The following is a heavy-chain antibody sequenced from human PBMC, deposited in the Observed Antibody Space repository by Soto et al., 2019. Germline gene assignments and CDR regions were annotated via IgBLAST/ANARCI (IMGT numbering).Heavy chain of an antibody. CDR1: GYSFTSYW. J-gene: IGHJ6*02. CDR2: IYPGDSDT. Sequence: PGESLKISCKGSGYSFTSYWIGWVRQMPGKGLEWMGIIYPGDSDTRYSPSFQGQVTISADKSISTAYLQWSSLKASDTAMYYCATVDTAMVGRSYYYGMDVWGQGTTVTVSS. V-gene: IGHV5-51*01. CDR3: ATVDTAMVGRSYYYGMDV. D-gene: IGHD5-18*01.